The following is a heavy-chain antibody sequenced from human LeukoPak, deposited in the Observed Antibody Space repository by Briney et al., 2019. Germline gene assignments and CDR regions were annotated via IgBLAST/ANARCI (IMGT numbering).Heavy chain of an antibody. Sequence: PGGSLRFSCVASEFTLRSYSMHWVRQAPGKGLEWVSYISTSSTYIYYADSVMGRFTISRDNAKNSLYLHMSSLRAEDTAVYYCARDASGSSIGLIDFWGRGTLVTVSS. D-gene: IGHD1-26*01. V-gene: IGHV3-21*01. CDR1: EFTLRSYS. J-gene: IGHJ4*02. CDR2: ISTSSTYI. CDR3: ARDASGSSIGLIDF.